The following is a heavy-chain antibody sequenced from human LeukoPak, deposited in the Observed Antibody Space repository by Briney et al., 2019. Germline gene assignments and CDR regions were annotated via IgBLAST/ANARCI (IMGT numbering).Heavy chain of an antibody. Sequence: ASVKVSCKASGYTFAAYYMIWVRQAPGQGLEWMGWINPNTGVTNYAQKFQGRVTMTRDTSITTAYMELSRLKSDDTAVCYCARDFGLDSWGQGSLVAVSS. V-gene: IGHV1-2*02. CDR2: INPNTGVT. CDR1: GYTFAAYY. D-gene: IGHD3-10*01. J-gene: IGHJ4*02. CDR3: ARDFGLDS.